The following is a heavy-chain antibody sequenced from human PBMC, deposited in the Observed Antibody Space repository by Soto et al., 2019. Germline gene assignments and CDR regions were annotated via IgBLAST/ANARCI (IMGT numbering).Heavy chain of an antibody. Sequence: QVTLKESGPVLVKPTETLKLTCTVSGFSLSNARMGVSWIRQPPGKALECLAHIFSNDEKSYSTSLKSRLTISKDNAKSQVVLTMTNMDPVDKATDYCVRKKRFADGMDVGGQGTTVTVSS. J-gene: IGHJ6*02. CDR2: IFSNDEK. V-gene: IGHV2-26*01. CDR3: VRKKRFADGMDV. CDR1: GFSLSNARMG. D-gene: IGHD3-16*01.